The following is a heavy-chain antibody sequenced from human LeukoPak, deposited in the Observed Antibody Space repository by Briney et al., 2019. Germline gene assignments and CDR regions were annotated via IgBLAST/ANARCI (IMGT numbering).Heavy chain of an antibody. Sequence: SETLSLTCAVYGGSFSGYYWSWIRQPPGKGLEWIGEINHSGSTNYNPSLKSRVTISVDTSKNQFSLKLSSVTAADTAVYYCARDWGTLTDGFDIWGQGTMVIVSS. CDR3: ARDWGTLTDGFDI. CDR1: GGSFSGYY. J-gene: IGHJ3*02. V-gene: IGHV4-34*01. D-gene: IGHD3-16*01. CDR2: INHSGST.